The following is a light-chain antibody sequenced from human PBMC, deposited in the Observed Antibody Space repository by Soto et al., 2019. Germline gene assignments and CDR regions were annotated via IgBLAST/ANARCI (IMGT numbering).Light chain of an antibody. CDR1: SSNIGAGYD. J-gene: IGLJ2*01. V-gene: IGLV1-40*01. Sequence: QAVVTQPPSVSGAPGQRVTISCTGSSSNIGAGYDVHWYQQLPGTAPKLLIYGNTNRPSGVPDRFSGSKSGTSASLAITGLQAEDGGDYYCQSYDSSLSGSVFGGGTKLTVL. CDR2: GNT. CDR3: QSYDSSLSGSV.